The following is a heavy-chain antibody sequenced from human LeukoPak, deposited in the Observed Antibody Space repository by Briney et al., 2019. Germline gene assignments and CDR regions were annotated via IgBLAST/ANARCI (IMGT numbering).Heavy chain of an antibody. Sequence: PGGSLRLSCADSGFTFNNYNINWVRQAPGQGLEWVSSISSSTRYIYYADSVKGRFTISRDNAKNSLYLQMNSLRAEDTAVYYCTRDPAPNPLLYWYFDLWGRGTLVTVSS. J-gene: IGHJ2*01. CDR2: ISSSTRYI. V-gene: IGHV3-21*01. D-gene: IGHD1-14*01. CDR3: TRDPAPNPLLYWYFDL. CDR1: GFTFNNYN.